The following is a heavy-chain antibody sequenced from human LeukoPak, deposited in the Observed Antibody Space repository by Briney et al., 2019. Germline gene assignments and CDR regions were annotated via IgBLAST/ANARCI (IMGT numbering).Heavy chain of an antibody. D-gene: IGHD5-18*01. CDR2: INSDGSST. J-gene: IGHJ4*02. V-gene: IGHV3-74*01. CDR3: ARDPRKRIQLWLSLNYFDY. Sequence: GGSLRLSCAASGFTFSSYWMHWVRQAPGKGLVWVSRINSDGSSTSYADSVKGRFTISRDNAKNSLYLQMNSLRAEDTAVYYCARDPRKRIQLWLSLNYFDYWGQGTLVTVSS. CDR1: GFTFSSYW.